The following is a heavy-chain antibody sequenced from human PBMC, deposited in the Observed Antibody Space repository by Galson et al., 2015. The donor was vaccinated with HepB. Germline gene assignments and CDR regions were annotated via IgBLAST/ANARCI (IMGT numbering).Heavy chain of an antibody. CDR1: GFTFNTYA. Sequence: SLRLSCAASGFTFNTYAMTWVRQAPGKGLEWVSAISGSAINTYYADSVKGRFTISRDNSKNTLYLEMNSLRAEDTAVYYCAKSQYYYGSGSYSNWYFDLWGRGTLVTVSS. D-gene: IGHD3-10*01. V-gene: IGHV3-23*01. CDR2: ISGSAINT. CDR3: AKSQYYYGSGSYSNWYFDL. J-gene: IGHJ2*01.